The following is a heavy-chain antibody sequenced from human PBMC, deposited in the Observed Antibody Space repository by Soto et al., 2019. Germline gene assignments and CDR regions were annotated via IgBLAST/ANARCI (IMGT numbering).Heavy chain of an antibody. Sequence: GASVKVSCKASGYTFTGYYRHWVRQAPGQGLEWMGWINPNSGGTNYAQKFQGWVTMTRDTSISTAYMELSRLRSDDTAVYYCARDRVRAPYSGSYSYYYYGMDVWGQGTTVTVSS. V-gene: IGHV1-2*04. CDR2: INPNSGGT. CDR1: GYTFTGYY. D-gene: IGHD1-26*01. J-gene: IGHJ6*02. CDR3: ARDRVRAPYSGSYSYYYYGMDV.